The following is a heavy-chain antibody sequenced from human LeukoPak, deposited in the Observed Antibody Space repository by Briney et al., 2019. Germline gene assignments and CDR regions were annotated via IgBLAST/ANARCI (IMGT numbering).Heavy chain of an antibody. CDR1: GGTFSSYA. CDR3: AREVYSSSWPHYYYYMDV. V-gene: IGHV1-69*05. J-gene: IGHJ6*03. Sequence: GASVKVSCKASGGTFSSYAISWVRQAPGQGLEWMGGIIPIFGTANYAQKFQGRVTITTDESTSTAYMELSSLRSEDTAVYYCAREVYSSSWPHYYYYMDVWGKGTTVTVSS. D-gene: IGHD6-13*01. CDR2: IIPIFGTA.